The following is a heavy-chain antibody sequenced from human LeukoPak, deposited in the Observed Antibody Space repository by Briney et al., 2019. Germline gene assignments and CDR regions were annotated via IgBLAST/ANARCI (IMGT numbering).Heavy chain of an antibody. CDR2: ISSSGSTI. CDR1: GFTFSSYS. V-gene: IGHV3-48*04. Sequence: PGGSLRLSCAASGFTFSSYSMNWVRQAPGKGLEWVSYISSSGSTIYYADSVKGRFTISRDNAKNSLYLQMNSLRAEDTAVYYCARELMITFGGVVVNKYYFDYWGQGTLVTVSS. CDR3: ARELMITFGGVVVNKYYFDY. J-gene: IGHJ4*02. D-gene: IGHD3-16*02.